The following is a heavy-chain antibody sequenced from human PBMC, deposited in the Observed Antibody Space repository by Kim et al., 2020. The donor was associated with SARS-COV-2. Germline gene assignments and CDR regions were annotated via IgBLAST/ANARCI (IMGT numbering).Heavy chain of an antibody. CDR3: ARSLAAACTGLFGY. CDR2: ISSSSSYI. J-gene: IGHJ4*02. Sequence: GVSLRLSCAASGFTFSSYSMNWVRQAPGKGLEWVSSISSSSSYIYYADSVKGRFTISRDNAKNSLYLQMNSLSAEDTAVYYCARSLAAACTGLFGYWCLGTLVTVCS. V-gene: IGHV3-21*01. D-gene: IGHD6-13*01. CDR1: GFTFSSYS.